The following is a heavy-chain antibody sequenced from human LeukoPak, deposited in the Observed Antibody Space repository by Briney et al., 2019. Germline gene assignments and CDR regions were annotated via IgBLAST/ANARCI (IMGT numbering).Heavy chain of an antibody. Sequence: GSLRLSCAASGFTFGNSWVHWVRQAPGKGLVWVSLINADGSTATYADSVKGRFTISRDNARNTLSLQMNSLTIEDTAVYYCVVVVEPPDSDGFDVWGQGTMITVSS. V-gene: IGHV3-74*01. CDR2: INADGSTA. J-gene: IGHJ3*01. CDR1: GFTFGNSW. CDR3: VVVVEPPDSDGFDV. D-gene: IGHD1-14*01.